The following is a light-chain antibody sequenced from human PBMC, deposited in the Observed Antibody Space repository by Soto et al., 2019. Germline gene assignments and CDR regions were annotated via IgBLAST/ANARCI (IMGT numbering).Light chain of an antibody. Sequence: DIQMTQSPSPLSASVGDRITITCRASQTIARYLNWFQQKSGQPPKLLVYAASTLRHGVSSRFSASGSGSDFTLTINSLQPEDLATYYCQQSYNAPFNFGPGTKVDIK. CDR1: QTIARY. CDR3: QQSYNAPFN. J-gene: IGKJ3*01. V-gene: IGKV1-39*01. CDR2: AAS.